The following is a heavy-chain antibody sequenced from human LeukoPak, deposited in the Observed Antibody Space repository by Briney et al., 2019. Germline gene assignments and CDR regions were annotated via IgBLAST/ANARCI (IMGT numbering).Heavy chain of an antibody. D-gene: IGHD5-12*01. V-gene: IGHV3-23*01. CDR3: AKVKRGCDAFDI. CDR2: ISGSGGST. J-gene: IGHJ3*02. CDR1: GFTFSSYA. Sequence: GGSLRLSCAASGFTFSSYAMSWVRQAPGKGLEWVSAISGSGGSTYYADSVKGRFTISRDNSKNTLYPQMNSLRAEDTAVYYCAKVKRGCDAFDIWGQGTMVTVSS.